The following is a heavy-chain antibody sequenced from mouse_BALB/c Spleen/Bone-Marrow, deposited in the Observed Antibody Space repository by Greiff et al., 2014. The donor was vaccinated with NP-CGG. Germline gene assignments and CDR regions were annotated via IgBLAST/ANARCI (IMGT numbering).Heavy chain of an antibody. J-gene: IGHJ2*01. D-gene: IGHD2-1*01. CDR1: GYSFTGYY. CDR2: ISCYNGAS. Sequence: VVKTGASVKISCKASGYSFTGYYMHWIKQSHGKSLEWIGYISCYNGASGYNQKFKGKATFTVDTSSTIAYMQFNSLTSEDSAVYYCARRRDGTNYFDYWGRGTTLTVSS. V-gene: IGHV1S34*01. CDR3: ARRRDGTNYFDY.